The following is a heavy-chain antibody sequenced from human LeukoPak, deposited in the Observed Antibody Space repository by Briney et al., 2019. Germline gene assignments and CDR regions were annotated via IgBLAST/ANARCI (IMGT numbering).Heavy chain of an antibody. V-gene: IGHV3-33*01. CDR3: ARVGYCSGGSCLRYYYYYYGMDV. J-gene: IGHJ6*02. CDR1: GFTFSSYG. D-gene: IGHD2-15*01. CDR2: IWYDGSNK. Sequence: GGSLRLSCAASGFTFSSYGMHWVPQAPGKGLEWVAVIWYDGSNKYYADSVKGRFTISRDNSKNTLYLQMNSLRAEDTAVYYCARVGYCSGGSCLRYYYYYYGMDVWGQGTTVTVSS.